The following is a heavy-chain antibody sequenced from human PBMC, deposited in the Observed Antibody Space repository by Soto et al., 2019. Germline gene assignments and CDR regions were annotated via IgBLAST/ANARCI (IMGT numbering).Heavy chain of an antibody. V-gene: IGHV3-15*07. D-gene: IGHD3-16*02. CDR3: TSNMYYDYVWGSYRSIDY. J-gene: IGHJ4*02. CDR1: GFTFSNAW. Sequence: GGSLRLSCAASGFTFSNAWMNWVRQAPGKGLEWVGRIKSKTDGGTTDYAAPVKGRFTISRDDSKNTLYLQMNSLKTEDTAVYYCTSNMYYDYVWGSYRSIDYWGQGTLVTVSS. CDR2: IKSKTDGGTT.